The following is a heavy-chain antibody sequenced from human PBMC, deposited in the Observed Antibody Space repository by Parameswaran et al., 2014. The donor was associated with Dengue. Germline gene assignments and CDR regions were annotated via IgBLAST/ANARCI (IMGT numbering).Heavy chain of an antibody. J-gene: IGHJ6*02. D-gene: IGHD4-17*01. Sequence: ASVKVSCKASGYTFTSYAMHWVRQAPGQRLEWMGWINAGNGNTKYSQKFQGRVTITRDTSASTAYMELSSLRSEDTAVYYCARAYGDIYYYYYYGMDVWGQGTTVTVSS. CDR1: GYTFTSYA. CDR3: ARAYGDIYYYYYYGMDV. CDR2: INAGNGNT. V-gene: IGHV1-3*01.